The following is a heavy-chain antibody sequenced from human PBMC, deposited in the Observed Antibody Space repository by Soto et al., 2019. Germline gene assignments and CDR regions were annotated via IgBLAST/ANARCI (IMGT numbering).Heavy chain of an antibody. Sequence: GGSLRLSCAASGFTFSSYAMSWVRQAPGKGLEWVSAISGSGGSTYYADSVKGRFTISRDNSKNTLYLQMNSLRAEDTAVYYCAKNGHRGVYYYDSSGYYSIRIPYFDYWGQGTLVTVSS. D-gene: IGHD3-22*01. CDR3: AKNGHRGVYYYDSSGYYSIRIPYFDY. V-gene: IGHV3-23*01. CDR2: ISGSGGST. J-gene: IGHJ4*02. CDR1: GFTFSSYA.